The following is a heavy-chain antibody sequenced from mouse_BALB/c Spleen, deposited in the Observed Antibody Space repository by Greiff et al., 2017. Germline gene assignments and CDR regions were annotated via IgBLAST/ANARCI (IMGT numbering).Heavy chain of an antibody. J-gene: IGHJ3*01. D-gene: IGHD2-4*01. CDR2: ISDGGSYT. CDR3: ARHRDYDVWFAY. Sequence: EVMLVESGGGLVKPGGSLKLSCAASGFTFSDYYMYWVRQTPEKRLEWVATISDGGSYTYYPDSVKGRFTISRDNAKNNLYLQMSSLKSEDTAMYYCARHRDYDVWFAYWGQGTLVTVSA. V-gene: IGHV5-4*02. CDR1: GFTFSDYY.